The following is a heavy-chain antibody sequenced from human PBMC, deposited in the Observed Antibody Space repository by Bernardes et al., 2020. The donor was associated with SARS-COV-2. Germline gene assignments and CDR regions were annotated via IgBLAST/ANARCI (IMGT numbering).Heavy chain of an antibody. J-gene: IGHJ4*01. CDR2: ITANGGGT. CDR1: GFTFNDYA. Sequence: GGSLRLSCLASGFTFNDYAMYWVRQAPGKALEYVSSITANGGGTYYADSVKGRFTISRDNSKNTLYLQMSSLRPDDSAMYYCVKCYVSSCHLLGCDCWGLGTLVPVSS. V-gene: IGHV3-64D*09. CDR3: VKCYVSSCHLLGCDC. D-gene: IGHD6-13*01.